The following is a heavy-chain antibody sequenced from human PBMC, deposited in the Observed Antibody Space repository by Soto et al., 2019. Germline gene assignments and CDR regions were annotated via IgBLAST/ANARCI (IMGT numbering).Heavy chain of an antibody. D-gene: IGHD4-17*01. CDR3: TRDLDYGDYSYYYYMDV. V-gene: IGHV3-49*03. CDR1: GFTFGDYA. CDR2: IRSKAYGGTT. J-gene: IGHJ6*03. Sequence: PGGSLRLSCTASGFTFGDYAMSWFRQAPGKGLEWVGFIRSKAYGGTTEYAASVKGRFTISRDDSKSIAYLQMNSLKTEDTAVYYCTRDLDYGDYSYYYYMDVWGKGTTVTVSS.